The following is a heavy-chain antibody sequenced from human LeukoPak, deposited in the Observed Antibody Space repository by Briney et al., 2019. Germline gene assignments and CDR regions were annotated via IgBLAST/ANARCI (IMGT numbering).Heavy chain of an antibody. V-gene: IGHV1-18*01. J-gene: IGHJ5*02. D-gene: IGHD2-2*01. CDR2: ISAYNGNT. CDR3: ARIIVVVPAAISWFDP. Sequence: ASVKVSCKASGYTFTSYGISWVRQAPGQGLEWMGWISAYNGNTNYAQKLQGRVTMTTDTSTSTAYMELRSLRSDDTAVYYCARIIVVVPAAISWFDPWGQGTLVTVSP. CDR1: GYTFTSYG.